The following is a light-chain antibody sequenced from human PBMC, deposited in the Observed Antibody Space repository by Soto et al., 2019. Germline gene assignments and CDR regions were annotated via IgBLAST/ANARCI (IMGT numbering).Light chain of an antibody. CDR1: QSISTH. V-gene: IGKV1-39*01. CDR2: AAS. J-gene: IGKJ1*01. Sequence: DIQMTQSPSSLSASVGDRVSITCRASQSISTHLSWYQQKPGKAPKLLIYAASSLQSWVPSRFTGSGSGTDFTLTISSLQPEDFATYYCQQSYTYWWTFDQGTKVDIK. CDR3: QQSYTYWWT.